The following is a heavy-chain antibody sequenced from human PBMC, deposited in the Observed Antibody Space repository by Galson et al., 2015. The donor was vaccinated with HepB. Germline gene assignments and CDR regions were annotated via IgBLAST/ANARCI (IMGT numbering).Heavy chain of an antibody. CDR1: GFTFSSYG. CDR3: ARDRDLYYCDSSGYPGY. V-gene: IGHV3-33*01. D-gene: IGHD3-22*01. J-gene: IGHJ4*02. Sequence: SLRLSCAASGFTFSSYGMRWVRQAPGKGLEWVAVIWYDGSNKYYADSVKGRFTISRDNSKNTLYLQMNSLRAEDTAVYYCARDRDLYYCDSSGYPGYWGQGTLVTVSS. CDR2: IWYDGSNK.